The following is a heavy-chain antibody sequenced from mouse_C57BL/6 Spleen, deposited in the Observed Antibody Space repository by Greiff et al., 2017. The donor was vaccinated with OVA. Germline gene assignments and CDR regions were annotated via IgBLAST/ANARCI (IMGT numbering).Heavy chain of an antibody. D-gene: IGHD2-4*01. CDR3: ARPYDYEGTYAMDY. J-gene: IGHJ4*01. CDR2: IYPGDGDT. Sequence: VKLMESGPELVKPGASVKISCKASGYAFSSSWMNWVKQRPGKGLEWIGRIYPGDGDTNYNGKFKGKATLTADKSSSTAYMQLSSLTSEDSAVYFCARPYDYEGTYAMDYWGQGTSVTVSS. V-gene: IGHV1-82*01. CDR1: GYAFSSSW.